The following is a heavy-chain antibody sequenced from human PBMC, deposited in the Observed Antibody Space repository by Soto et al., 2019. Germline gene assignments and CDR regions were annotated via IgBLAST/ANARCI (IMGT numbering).Heavy chain of an antibody. CDR1: GGSISSYY. D-gene: IGHD3-3*01. V-gene: IGHV4-59*08. Sequence: QVQLQESGPGLVKPSETLSLTCAVSGGSISSYYWSWIRQPPGKGLEWIGNINYSGSTNYNPSLKGSVTTSVDTSKDHLSVKPSSVTAADTDVYYCASSMRGYDSFDYWGQGTMVTVSS. CDR2: INYSGST. CDR3: ASSMRGYDSFDY. J-gene: IGHJ4*02.